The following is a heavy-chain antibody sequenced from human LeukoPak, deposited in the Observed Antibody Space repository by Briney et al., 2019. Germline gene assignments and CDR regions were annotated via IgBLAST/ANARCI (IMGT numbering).Heavy chain of an antibody. V-gene: IGHV3-33*06. D-gene: IGHD4-17*01. CDR1: GFTFSSYG. CDR3: AKPEGGTETPYYFDY. J-gene: IGHJ4*02. CDR2: IWYDGSNK. Sequence: GESLRPSCAASGFTFSSYGMHWVRQAPGKGLEWVAVIWYDGSNKYYADSVKGRFTISRDNSKNTLYLQMNSLRAEDTAVYYCAKPEGGTETPYYFDYWGQGTMVTVSS.